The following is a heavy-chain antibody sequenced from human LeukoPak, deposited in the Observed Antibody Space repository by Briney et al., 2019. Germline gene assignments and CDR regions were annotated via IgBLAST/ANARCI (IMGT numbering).Heavy chain of an antibody. CDR3: ARGRWELGVDY. D-gene: IGHD1-26*01. CDR1: GYSISSGYY. V-gene: IGHV4-61*01. J-gene: IGHJ4*02. Sequence: TPSETLSLTCTVSGYSISSGYYWGWIRQPPGKGLEWIGYIYYSGSTNYNPSLKSRVTISVDTSKNQFSLKLSSVTAADTAVYYCARGRWELGVDYWGQGTLVTVSA. CDR2: IYYSGST.